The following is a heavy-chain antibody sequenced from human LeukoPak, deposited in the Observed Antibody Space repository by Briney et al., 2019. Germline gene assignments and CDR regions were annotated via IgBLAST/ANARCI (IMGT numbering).Heavy chain of an antibody. J-gene: IGHJ4*02. CDR2: INTNTGNP. Sequence: ASVKVSCKASGYTFTSYAMNWVRQAPGQGLEWMGWINTNTGNPTYAQGFTGRFVFSLDTSVSTAYLQISSLKAEDTAVYYCAREFHPNYYDSSGYSDWGQGTLVTVSS. CDR1: GYTFTSYA. D-gene: IGHD3-22*01. V-gene: IGHV7-4-1*02. CDR3: AREFHPNYYDSSGYSD.